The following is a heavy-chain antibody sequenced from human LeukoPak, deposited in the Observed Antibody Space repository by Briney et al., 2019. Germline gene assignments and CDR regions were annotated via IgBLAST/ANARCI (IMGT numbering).Heavy chain of an antibody. CDR1: GGSFSGYY. D-gene: IGHD1-1*01. CDR2: INHSGST. Sequence: SETLSLTCAVYGGSFSGYYWSWIRQPPGKGLEWIGEINHSGSTNYNPSLKSRVTISVDTSKNQFSLKLSSVTAADTAVYYCARGLLEPPFDYWGQGALVTVSS. V-gene: IGHV4-34*01. CDR3: ARGLLEPPFDY. J-gene: IGHJ4*02.